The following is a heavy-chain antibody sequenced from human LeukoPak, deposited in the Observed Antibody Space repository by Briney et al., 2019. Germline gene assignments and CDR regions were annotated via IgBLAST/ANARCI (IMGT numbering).Heavy chain of an antibody. D-gene: IGHD5/OR15-5a*01. V-gene: IGHV3-30*02. CDR1: GFTFSSYW. Sequence: PGGSLRLSCAASGFTFSSYWMSWVRQAPGKGLEWVALVRYDESNKYYANSVRGRFTISRDNSKNTLYLQMNSLKTEDTAVYYCARPGVSSVVGYYFDNWGQGTLVTVSA. J-gene: IGHJ4*02. CDR3: ARPGVSSVVGYYFDN. CDR2: VRYDESNK.